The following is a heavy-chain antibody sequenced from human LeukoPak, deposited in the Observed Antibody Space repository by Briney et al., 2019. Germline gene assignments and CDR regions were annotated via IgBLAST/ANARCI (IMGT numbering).Heavy chain of an antibody. J-gene: IGHJ4*02. CDR2: IYTSGGT. CDR1: GGSISSGSYY. D-gene: IGHD5-18*01. Sequence: SQTLSLTCTVSGGSISSGSYYWSWIRQPAGKGLEWIGRIYTSGGTNYNPSLKSRVTISVDTSKNQFSLKLSSVTAADTAVYYCAVRLSGYNYGRDYWGQGTLVTVSS. V-gene: IGHV4-61*02. CDR3: AVRLSGYNYGRDY.